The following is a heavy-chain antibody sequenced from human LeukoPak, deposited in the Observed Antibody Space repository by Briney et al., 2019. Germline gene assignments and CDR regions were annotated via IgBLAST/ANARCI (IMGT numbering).Heavy chain of an antibody. CDR2: IIPIFGTA. V-gene: IGHV1-69*05. CDR3: ARGKKDYCDSSGYYTSPGFDP. J-gene: IGHJ5*02. D-gene: IGHD3-22*01. CDR1: GGTFSSYA. Sequence: ASVKVSCKASGGTFSSYAISWVRQAPGQGLEWMGRIIPIFGTANYAQKFQGRVTITTDESTSTAYMELSSLRSEDTAVYYCARGKKDYCDSSGYYTSPGFDPWGQGTLVTVSS.